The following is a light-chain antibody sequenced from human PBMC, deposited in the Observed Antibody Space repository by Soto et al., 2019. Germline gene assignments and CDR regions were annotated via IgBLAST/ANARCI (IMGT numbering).Light chain of an antibody. Sequence: QSALTQPRSVSGSPGQSVNISCNGTNNDVSGYNYVSWYQQHPGKAPKLMIYDVIKRPSGVPDRFSGSKSDNTASLTISGLQVEDEADYYCCSYAGSYTFLFGGGTKLTVL. J-gene: IGLJ2*01. CDR1: NNDVSGYNY. CDR2: DVI. V-gene: IGLV2-11*01. CDR3: CSYAGSYTFL.